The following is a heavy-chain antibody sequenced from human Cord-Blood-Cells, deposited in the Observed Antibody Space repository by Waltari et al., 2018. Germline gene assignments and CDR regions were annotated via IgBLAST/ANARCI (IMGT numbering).Heavy chain of an antibody. Sequence: QVPLVESGVVVVPPGRSLRLPCAAVGLPVSSYAMPWFRQAPGKGLEWVAVISYDGSNKYYADSVKGRFTISRDNSKNTLYLQMNSLRAEDTAVYYCARAGRSSSSGADAFDIWGQGTMVTVSS. V-gene: IGHV3-30-3*01. D-gene: IGHD6-6*01. CDR3: ARAGRSSSSGADAFDI. CDR2: ISYDGSNK. CDR1: GLPVSSYA. J-gene: IGHJ3*02.